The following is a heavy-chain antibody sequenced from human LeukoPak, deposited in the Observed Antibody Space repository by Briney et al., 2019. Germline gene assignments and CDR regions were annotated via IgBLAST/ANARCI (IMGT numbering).Heavy chain of an antibody. CDR1: GFTFSSYA. J-gene: IGHJ4*02. V-gene: IGHV3-30-3*01. CDR2: ISYDGSNK. Sequence: GGSLRLSCAASGFTFSSYAMHWVRQAPGKGLEWVAVISYDGSNKYYADSVKGRFTISRDNSKNTLYLQMNSLRAEDTAVYYCARAQVPIVVVLAAIDYWGQGTLVTVSS. CDR3: ARAQVPIVVVLAAIDY. D-gene: IGHD2-2*01.